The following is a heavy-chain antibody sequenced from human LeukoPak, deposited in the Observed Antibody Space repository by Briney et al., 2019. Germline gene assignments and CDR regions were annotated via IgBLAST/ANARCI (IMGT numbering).Heavy chain of an antibody. CDR2: IYYSGST. CDR3: ARFFGSGWYSFDY. D-gene: IGHD6-19*01. J-gene: IGHJ4*02. CDR1: GGSISSSSYY. V-gene: IGHV4-39*07. Sequence: SETLSLTCTVSGGSISSSSYYWGWIRQPPGKGLEWIGSIYYSGSTYYNPSLKSRVTISVDTSKNQFSLKLSSVTAADTAVYYCARFFGSGWYSFDYWGQGTLVTVSS.